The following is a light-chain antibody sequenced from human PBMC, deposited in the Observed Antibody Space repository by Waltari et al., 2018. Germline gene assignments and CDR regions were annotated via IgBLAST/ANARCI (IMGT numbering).Light chain of an antibody. J-gene: IGLJ1*01. CDR2: RDD. V-gene: IGLV3-1*01. CDR1: KLGSKY. Sequence: SYEVTQPPSVSVSPRQRATITCSGEKLGSKYVSWYQQKSGQSPVLVIYRDDKRPAGIRERCSGSNSGNTTTLTISGTQPMDEADYYCQAWDSSAFVFGAGTKVTVL. CDR3: QAWDSSAFV.